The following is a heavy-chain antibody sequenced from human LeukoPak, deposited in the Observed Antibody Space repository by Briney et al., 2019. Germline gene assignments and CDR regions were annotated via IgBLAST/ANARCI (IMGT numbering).Heavy chain of an antibody. CDR1: GFTFSDYY. CDR2: ISHRVSDV. J-gene: IGHJ1*01. V-gene: IGHV3-11*01. CDR3: ARAGGVCSNTSCYATY. D-gene: IGHD2-2*01. Sequence: GGSLRLSCTASGFTFSDYYKSWIRQAPGEGLEWISYISHRVSDVQYADSVKGRFTISRDNAGNSLYLQMNSLRAEDTAVYYCARAGGVCSNTSCYATYWGQGTLVTVSS.